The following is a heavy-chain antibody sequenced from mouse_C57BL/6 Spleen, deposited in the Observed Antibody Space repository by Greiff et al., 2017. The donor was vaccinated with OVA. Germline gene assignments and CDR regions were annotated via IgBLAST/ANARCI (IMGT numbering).Heavy chain of an antibody. CDR2: ISDGGSYT. J-gene: IGHJ2*01. CDR1: GFTFSSYA. CDR3: ARDGDYDGGFDY. D-gene: IGHD2-4*01. V-gene: IGHV5-4*01. Sequence: VMLVESGGGLVKPGGSLKLSCAASGFTFSSYAMSWVRQTPEKRLEWVATISDGGSYTYYPDNVKGRFTISRDNAKNNLYLQMSHLKSEDTAMYYCARDGDYDGGFDYWGQGTTLTVSS.